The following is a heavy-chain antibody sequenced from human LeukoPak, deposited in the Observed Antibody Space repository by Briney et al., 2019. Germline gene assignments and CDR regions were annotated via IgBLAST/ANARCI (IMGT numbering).Heavy chain of an antibody. CDR3: AKELAAAGTYYYYGMDV. Sequence: GRSLRLSCAASGFTSSSYGMHWVRQAPGKGVEWVAVISYDGSNKYYADSVKSRFTISRDNSKNTLYLQMNSLRAEDTAVYYCAKELAAAGTYYYYGMDVWGQGTTVTVSS. CDR2: ISYDGSNK. J-gene: IGHJ6*02. CDR1: GFTSSSYG. V-gene: IGHV3-30*18. D-gene: IGHD6-13*01.